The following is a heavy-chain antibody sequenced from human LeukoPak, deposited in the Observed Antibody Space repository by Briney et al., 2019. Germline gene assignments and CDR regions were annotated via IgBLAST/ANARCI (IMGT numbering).Heavy chain of an antibody. CDR2: IIPIFGTA. D-gene: IGHD1-26*01. Sequence: GASVKVSCKASGGTFSSYAISWVRQAPGQGLEWMGGIIPIFGTANYAQKFQGRITITADESTSTAYMELSSLRSEDTAVYYCARGRLVGATTLGDYYYMDVWGKGTTVTISS. J-gene: IGHJ6*03. CDR1: GGTFSSYA. V-gene: IGHV1-69*13. CDR3: ARGRLVGATTLGDYYYMDV.